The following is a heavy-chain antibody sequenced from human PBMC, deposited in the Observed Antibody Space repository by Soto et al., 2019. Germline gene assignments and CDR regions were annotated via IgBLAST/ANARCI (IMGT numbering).Heavy chain of an antibody. CDR3: AREQVSGPYFTY. Sequence: SVKVSCKTSGATFDNYAISWVRQAPGQGLEWMGGTIPMFGTAYYAQKFQGRVTIIADRSTATAYLEINSLRSEDTAVYYCAREQVSGPYFTYWGQGTLVTVSS. CDR2: TIPMFGTA. J-gene: IGHJ4*02. D-gene: IGHD3-10*01. V-gene: IGHV1-69*06. CDR1: GATFDNYA.